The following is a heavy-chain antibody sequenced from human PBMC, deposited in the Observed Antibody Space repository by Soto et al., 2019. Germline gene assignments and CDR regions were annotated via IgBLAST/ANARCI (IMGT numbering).Heavy chain of an antibody. D-gene: IGHD3-9*01. J-gene: IGHJ4*02. CDR3: AKAIRFLDMALDN. V-gene: IGHV3-23*01. CDR2: ISGSGDVI. Sequence: EVHLLESGGNLVQPGGSLRLSCAASGFTFSIYAMSWVRQAPGKGPEWVSSISGSGDVIHYADSVKGRFTISRDNSKNTLWLQMNSLRAEDTAVYYCAKAIRFLDMALDNWGQGALVTVSS. CDR1: GFTFSIYA.